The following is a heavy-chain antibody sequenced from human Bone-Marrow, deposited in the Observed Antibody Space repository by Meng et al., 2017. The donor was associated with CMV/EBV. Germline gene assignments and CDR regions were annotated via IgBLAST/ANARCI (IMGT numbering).Heavy chain of an antibody. CDR1: GGSLSDHY. CDR2: INHSGST. J-gene: IGHJ5*02. V-gene: IGHV4-34*01. CDR3: ASREGGGLGWFDP. D-gene: IGHD2-15*01. Sequence: SETLSLTCDVHGGSLSDHYWNWIRQSPGKGLEWIGEINHSGSTNYNPSLKSRVTISVDTSKNQFSLKLSSVTAADTAVYYCASREGGGLGWFDPWGQGTLVTVSS.